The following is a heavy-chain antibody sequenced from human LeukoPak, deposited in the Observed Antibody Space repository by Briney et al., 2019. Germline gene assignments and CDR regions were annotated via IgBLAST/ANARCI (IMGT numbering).Heavy chain of an antibody. Sequence: GASVKVSCKASGGTFSSYAISWVRQAPGQGLEWMGGIIPIFGTANYAQKFQGRVTITADESTSTAYMELSSLRSEDAAVYYCARVVYPWIQLWPRHGMDVWGQGTTVTVSS. D-gene: IGHD5-18*01. V-gene: IGHV1-69*01. CDR1: GGTFSSYA. CDR2: IIPIFGTA. CDR3: ARVVYPWIQLWPRHGMDV. J-gene: IGHJ6*02.